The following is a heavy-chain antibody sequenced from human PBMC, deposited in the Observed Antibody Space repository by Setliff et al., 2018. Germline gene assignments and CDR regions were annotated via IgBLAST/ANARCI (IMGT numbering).Heavy chain of an antibody. CDR2: IIPILGIA. CDR1: GGTFSSYA. V-gene: IGHV1-69*10. J-gene: IGHJ6*02. D-gene: IGHD2-2*01. Sequence: GASVKVSCKASGGTFSSYAISWVRQAPGQGLEWMGGIIPILGIANYAQKFQGRVTITADESTSTAYMELSSLRSEDTAVYYCARGQCSSTSCYLYYYYGMDVWGQGTTVTVSS. CDR3: ARGQCSSTSCYLYYYYGMDV.